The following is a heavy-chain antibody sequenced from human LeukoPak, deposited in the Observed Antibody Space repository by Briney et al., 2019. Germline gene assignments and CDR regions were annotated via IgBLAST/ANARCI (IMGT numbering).Heavy chain of an antibody. CDR2: IYDSGST. Sequence: SETLSLTCTVSGGSIRSSYYYWGWIRQPPGKGLEWIGSIYDSGSTYYNPSLKSRVTISVDTSKNQFSLKLNSVTAADTAVYYCARDRLNGIPDYWGQGTLVTVSS. J-gene: IGHJ4*02. V-gene: IGHV4-39*02. D-gene: IGHD1-26*01. CDR1: GGSIRSSYYY. CDR3: ARDRLNGIPDY.